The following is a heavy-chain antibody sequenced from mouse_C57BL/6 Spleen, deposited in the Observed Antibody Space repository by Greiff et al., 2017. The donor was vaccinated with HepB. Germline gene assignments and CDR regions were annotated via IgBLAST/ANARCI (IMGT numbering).Heavy chain of an antibody. CDR2: INPNNGGT. V-gene: IGHV1-18*01. CDR3: ARRIHYYGSSDYAMDY. J-gene: IGHJ4*01. D-gene: IGHD1-1*01. CDR1: GYTFTDYN. Sequence: EVQLQQSGPELVKPGASVKIPCKASGYTFTDYNMDWVKQSHGKSLEWIGDINPNNGGTIYNQKFKGKATLTVDKSSSTAYMELRSLTSEDTAVYYCARRIHYYGSSDYAMDYWGQGTSVTVSS.